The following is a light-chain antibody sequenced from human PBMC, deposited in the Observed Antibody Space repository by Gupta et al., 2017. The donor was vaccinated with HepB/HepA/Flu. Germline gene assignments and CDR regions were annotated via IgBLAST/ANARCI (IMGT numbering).Light chain of an antibody. Sequence: TQPDAGSADPGEKVTKTCGGNYIGSKSVHWYQQKPGQAPELVVLDNSDRPSGIPERFSGSNSWNTATLTISRVEAGDEADYYCQVWHKDIDDLYVFGTGTKVTVL. CDR1: YIGSKS. CDR3: QVWHKDIDDLYV. CDR2: DNS. V-gene: IGLV3-21*02. J-gene: IGLJ1*01.